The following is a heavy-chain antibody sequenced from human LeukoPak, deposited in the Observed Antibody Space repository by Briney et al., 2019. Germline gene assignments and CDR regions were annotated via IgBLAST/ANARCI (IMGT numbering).Heavy chain of an antibody. D-gene: IGHD2-2*01. Sequence: GASVKVSCKASGGTFSSYAISWVRQAPGQGLEWMGGIIPIFGTANYAQKFQGRVTITTDESTSTAYMELSSLRSEDTAVYYCARVQGVVPAALNWFDPRGQGTLVTVSS. V-gene: IGHV1-69*05. CDR1: GGTFSSYA. CDR2: IIPIFGTA. J-gene: IGHJ5*02. CDR3: ARVQGVVPAALNWFDP.